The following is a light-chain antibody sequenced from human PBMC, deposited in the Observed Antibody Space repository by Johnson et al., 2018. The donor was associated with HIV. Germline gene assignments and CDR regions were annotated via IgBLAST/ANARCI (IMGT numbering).Light chain of an antibody. CDR3: GTGVGV. CDR1: SSNIGNNY. CDR2: DNN. J-gene: IGLJ1*01. Sequence: QSALTQPPSVSAAPGQKVTISCSGSSSNIGNNYVSWYQQLPGTAPKLLIYDNNKRPSGIPDRFSGSKSGTSATLGITGLQTGDEADYYCGTGVGVLGTATKITGL. V-gene: IGLV1-51*01.